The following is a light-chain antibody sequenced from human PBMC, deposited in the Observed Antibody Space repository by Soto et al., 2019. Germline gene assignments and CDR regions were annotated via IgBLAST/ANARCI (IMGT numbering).Light chain of an antibody. CDR3: QQYNSYSFTWT. V-gene: IGKV1-5*03. Sequence: DIQLTQSPSTLSPSVGDRATLTCRASQSISSWFAWYQQKPGKAPKLLFDKASSLESGVPSRFSGSGSGTEFTLTISSLQPDDFATYYCQQYNSYSFTWTFGQGTKVDIK. CDR1: QSISSW. J-gene: IGKJ1*01. CDR2: KAS.